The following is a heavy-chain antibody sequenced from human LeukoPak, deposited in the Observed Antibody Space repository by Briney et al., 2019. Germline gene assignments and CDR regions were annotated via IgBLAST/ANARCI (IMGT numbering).Heavy chain of an antibody. J-gene: IGHJ4*02. CDR2: IYYNGNT. V-gene: IGHV4-39*02. CDR3: ARGLLDGGNWFHFDS. CDR1: VDSINSRTHY. D-gene: IGHD1-1*01. Sequence: SETLSLTCTVSVDSINSRTHYWAWVRQPPGNGLEWIGSIYYNGNTVANPSLKNRVTLSIGVSKNHVSLALTSVTAADMAVYYWARGLLDGGNWFHFDSWGQGILVTVSS.